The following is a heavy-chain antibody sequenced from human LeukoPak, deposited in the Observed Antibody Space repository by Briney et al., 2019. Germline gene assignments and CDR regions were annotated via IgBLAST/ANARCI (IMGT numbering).Heavy chain of an antibody. CDR3: TREGVYSPDPTSYHRLPFDI. J-gene: IGHJ3*02. CDR2: IAHTGEIT. D-gene: IGHD3-16*02. CDR1: GFTFGSHS. Sequence: GGSLRLSCAASGFTFGSHSMNWVRQAPGKGLEWVSYIAHTGEITYYADSVKGRFTISRDNAKDSLYLQLNSLRAEDTAVYYCTREGVYSPDPTSYHRLPFDIWGKGTLVIVSS. V-gene: IGHV3-48*01.